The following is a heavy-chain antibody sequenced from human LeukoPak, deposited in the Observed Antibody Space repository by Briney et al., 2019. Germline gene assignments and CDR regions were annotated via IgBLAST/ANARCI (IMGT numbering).Heavy chain of an antibody. CDR2: IWYDGSNK. D-gene: IGHD5-12*01. CDR3: ARLRGYDLYYFDY. J-gene: IGHJ4*02. V-gene: IGHV3-33*08. CDR1: EFTFSSYG. Sequence: GGSLRLSCAASEFTFSSYGMHWVRQAPGKGLEWVAVIWYDGSNKYYADSVKGRFTISRDNSKNTLYLQMNSLRAEDTAVYYCARLRGYDLYYFDYWGQGTLVTVSS.